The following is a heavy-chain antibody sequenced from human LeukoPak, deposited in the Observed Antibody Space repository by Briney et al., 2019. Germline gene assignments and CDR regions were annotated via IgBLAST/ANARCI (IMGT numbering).Heavy chain of an antibody. Sequence: PGGSLRLSCAVSAFTFSTYAIHWVRQPPGKGLEWVAVISYDGSEKYYADSVKGRFTISRDNSKNTLYLQMSSLRPEDTAVYYCAKDGFRGPERSYYFDYWGQGSLVTVSS. CDR3: AKDGFRGPERSYYFDY. CDR1: AFTFSTYA. D-gene: IGHD3-16*01. V-gene: IGHV3-30-3*01. J-gene: IGHJ4*02. CDR2: ISYDGSEK.